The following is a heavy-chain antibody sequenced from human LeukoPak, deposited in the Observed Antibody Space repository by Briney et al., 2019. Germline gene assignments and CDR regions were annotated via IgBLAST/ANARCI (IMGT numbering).Heavy chain of an antibody. V-gene: IGHV3-23*01. CDR3: ATGRGGWTYYFDY. D-gene: IGHD1-14*01. J-gene: IGHJ4*02. CDR1: GFTFSSYA. CDR2: IRDSGSST. Sequence: PGGSLRLSCAASGFTFSSYAMSWVRQAPGKGLEWVSAIRDSGSSTHYADSVKGRFTTSRDNSKNTLYLQMNSLRAEDTAVYYCATGRGGWTYYFDYWGQGTLVTVSS.